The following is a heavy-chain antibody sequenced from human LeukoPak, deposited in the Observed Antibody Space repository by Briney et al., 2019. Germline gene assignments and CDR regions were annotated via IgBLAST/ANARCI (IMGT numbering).Heavy chain of an antibody. V-gene: IGHV3-7*03. Sequence: PGGSLRLSCAASGFTFSNYWMSWVRQAPGKGLEWVANIKQDGTEKNYVDSVKGRFTISRDISKNTLYLQMNSLRAEDTAVYYCATHYSYYYGVDVWAKGPRSASP. CDR2: IKQDGTEK. CDR1: GFTFSNYW. CDR3: ATHYSYYYGVDV. J-gene: IGHJ6*02.